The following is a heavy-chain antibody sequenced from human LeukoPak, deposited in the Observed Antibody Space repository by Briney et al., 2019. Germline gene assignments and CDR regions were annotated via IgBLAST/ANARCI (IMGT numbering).Heavy chain of an antibody. CDR2: IWYDGTKS. D-gene: IGHD2/OR15-2a*01. Sequence: GGSLRLSCAASGFTFSSYGMNWVRQAPGKGLEWVAVIWYDGTKSSYADSVKGRFSISRDNSRNTVYLQMNSLRVEDTAVYYCVRTGIPGSTFGIDDWGQGTTVIVSS. V-gene: IGHV3-33*01. CDR3: VRTGIPGSTFGIDD. CDR1: GFTFSSYG. J-gene: IGHJ6*02.